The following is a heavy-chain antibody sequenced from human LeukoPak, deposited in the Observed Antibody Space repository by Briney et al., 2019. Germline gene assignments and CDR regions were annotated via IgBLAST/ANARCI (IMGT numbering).Heavy chain of an antibody. Sequence: GGSLTLSCEASGFTFSNFWMHWVRQVPGKGLVWVSHTINDGISTSYADSVKGRFTISRDNVKNTLYLQMNSLRAEDTAVYYCARDIPAHCNRTTCKVHWGQGILVTVSS. CDR3: ARDIPAHCNRTTCKVH. V-gene: IGHV3-74*01. J-gene: IGHJ4*02. D-gene: IGHD2-2*01. CDR2: TINDGIST. CDR1: GFTFSNFW.